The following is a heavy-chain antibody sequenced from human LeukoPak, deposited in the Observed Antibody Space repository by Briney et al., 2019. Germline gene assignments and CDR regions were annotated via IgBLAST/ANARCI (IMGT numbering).Heavy chain of an antibody. Sequence: PGGSLRLSCAPSGFTFSRYWMHWVRQAPGKGLVWVSRINSDGSDTTYADSVKGRFTISRDNAKNTLYLQVNSLRAEDMAVYYWLSGSWYFDYWGQGTLVTVSS. CDR2: INSDGSDT. V-gene: IGHV3-74*03. CDR1: GFTFSRYW. CDR3: LSGSWYFDY. J-gene: IGHJ4*02. D-gene: IGHD6-19*01.